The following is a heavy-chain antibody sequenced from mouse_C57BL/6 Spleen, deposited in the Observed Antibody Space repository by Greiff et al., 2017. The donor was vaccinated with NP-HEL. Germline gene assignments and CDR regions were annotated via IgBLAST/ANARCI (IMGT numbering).Heavy chain of an antibody. J-gene: IGHJ2*01. CDR2: INPSTGGT. CDR1: GYSFTGYY. Sequence: EVKLQQSGPELVKPGASVKISCKASGYSFTGYYMNWVKQSPEKSLEWIGEINPSTGGTTYNQKFKAKATLTVDKSSSTAYMQLKSLTSEDSAVYYCAIYDGYWWGQGTTLTVSS. D-gene: IGHD2-3*01. V-gene: IGHV1-42*01. CDR3: AIYDGYW.